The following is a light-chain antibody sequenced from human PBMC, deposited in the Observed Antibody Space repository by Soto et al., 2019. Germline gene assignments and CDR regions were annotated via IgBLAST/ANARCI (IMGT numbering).Light chain of an antibody. CDR1: QRINSNY. Sequence: EILFTPVSGTLSFSPGHRPTLSCLASQRINSNYLHWYQQKPGQAPRLLIFGPSSRATGIPDRFSGGGSGTEFTLTISRLEPEDFAVYYCQQYNNWLITFGQGTRLEIK. CDR2: GPS. CDR3: QQYNNWLIT. J-gene: IGKJ5*01. V-gene: IGKV3-20*01.